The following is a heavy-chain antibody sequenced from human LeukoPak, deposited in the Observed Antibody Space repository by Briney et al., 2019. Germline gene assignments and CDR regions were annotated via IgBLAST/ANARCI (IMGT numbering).Heavy chain of an antibody. J-gene: IGHJ4*02. CDR3: VRDKPIDY. Sequence: GGSLRLSCAASGFTFSSYGMHWVRQAPGKGLEWVAFIRYDGSNKYYADSVKGRFTISRDNAKNTLYLQMSSLRVEDTAVYYCVRDKPIDYWGQGTLVTVSS. CDR1: GFTFSSYG. CDR2: IRYDGSNK. V-gene: IGHV3-30*02.